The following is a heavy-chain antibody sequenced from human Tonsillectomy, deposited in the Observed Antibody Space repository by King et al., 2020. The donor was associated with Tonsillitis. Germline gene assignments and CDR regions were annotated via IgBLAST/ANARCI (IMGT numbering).Heavy chain of an antibody. CDR1: GFSLNTDGVG. Sequence: ITLKESGPTLVKPTQTLTLTCTVSGFSLNTDGVGVAWIRQPPGKSRDWLAIIYWDDDKHYTSSLWRRLTITKDTSKNQFVLTMTNMDPADTGTYYCARAGYSTTHHVYGDWFDPWGQGTLVTVSS. D-gene: IGHD6-13*01. CDR3: ARAGYSTTHHVYGDWFDP. V-gene: IGHV2-5*02. J-gene: IGHJ5*02. CDR2: IYWDDDK.